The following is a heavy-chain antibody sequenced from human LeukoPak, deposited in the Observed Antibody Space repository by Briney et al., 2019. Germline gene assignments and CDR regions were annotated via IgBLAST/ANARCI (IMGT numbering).Heavy chain of an antibody. CDR2: IYHSGST. J-gene: IGHJ5*02. CDR3: ARSFNNWFDP. V-gene: IGHV4-59*08. Sequence: SETLSLTCTVSGGSVSRFHWGWIRQPPGKGLEWIGNIYHSGSTNYTPSLKSRVTISVDTSKNQFSLKLSSVTAADTAVYYCARSFNNWFDPWGQGTLVTVSS. CDR1: GGSVSRFH.